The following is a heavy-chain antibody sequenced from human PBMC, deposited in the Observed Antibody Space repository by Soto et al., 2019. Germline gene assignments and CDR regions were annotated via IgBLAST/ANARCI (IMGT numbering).Heavy chain of an antibody. V-gene: IGHV4-31*03. CDR2: IYYSGST. CDR1: GGSISSGGYY. CDR3: ARDRIAAAGFPSHYYYGMDV. Sequence: QVQLQESGPGLVKPSQTLSLTCTVSGGSISSGGYYWSWIRQHPGKGLEWIGYIYYSGSTYSNPSLKSRVTISVDTSKNQFSLKLSSVTAADTAVYYCARDRIAAAGFPSHYYYGMDVWGQGTTVTVSS. D-gene: IGHD6-13*01. J-gene: IGHJ6*02.